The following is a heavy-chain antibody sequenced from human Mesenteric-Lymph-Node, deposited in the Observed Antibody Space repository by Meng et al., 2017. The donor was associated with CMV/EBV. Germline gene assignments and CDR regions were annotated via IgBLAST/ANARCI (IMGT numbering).Heavy chain of an antibody. CDR2: ISYDGSNK. CDR1: GFTFSSYA. Sequence: GESLKISCAASGFTFSSYAMHWVRQAPGKGLEWVAVISYDGSNKYYADSVKGRFTISRDNSKNTLYLQMNSLRAEDTAAYYCARDMSSSWYYFDYWGQGTLVTVSS. V-gene: IGHV3-30*04. J-gene: IGHJ4*02. CDR3: ARDMSSSWYYFDY. D-gene: IGHD6-13*01.